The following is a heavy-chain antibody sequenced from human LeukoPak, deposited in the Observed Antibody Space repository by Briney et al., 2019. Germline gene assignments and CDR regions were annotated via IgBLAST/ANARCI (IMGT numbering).Heavy chain of an antibody. Sequence: GASVTVSFKSSVYTFTSYGISWVRQAPGQGLEWMGWINAYNGNTNYAQKLHGRVTMTTDTSTSTAYMQLRRLRSDDTAVYYCARDPPYYDILTGYYAAAAFDIWGQGTMVTVSS. V-gene: IGHV1-18*01. D-gene: IGHD3-9*01. CDR1: VYTFTSYG. CDR3: ARDPPYYDILTGYYAAAAFDI. CDR2: INAYNGNT. J-gene: IGHJ3*02.